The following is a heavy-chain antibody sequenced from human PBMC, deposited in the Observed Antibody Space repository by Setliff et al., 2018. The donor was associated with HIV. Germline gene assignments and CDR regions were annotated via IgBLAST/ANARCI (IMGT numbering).Heavy chain of an antibody. D-gene: IGHD1-26*01. J-gene: IGHJ5*01. CDR1: GGSISTHY. CDR3: VRELLGSGGTVPEVNFFDS. CDR2: IFYFGSV. Sequence: ETLSLTCTVSGGSISTHYWNWIRQPPGKGLEWIGSIFYFGSVTYNPSLKSRPLISIDTSRTQFSLNLRSVTAADTAVYYCVRELLGSGGTVPEVNFFDSWGQGTLVTVSS. V-gene: IGHV4-59*11.